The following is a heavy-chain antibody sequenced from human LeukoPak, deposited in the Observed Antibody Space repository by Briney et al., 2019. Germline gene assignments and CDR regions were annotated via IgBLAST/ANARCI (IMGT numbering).Heavy chain of an antibody. J-gene: IGHJ4*02. V-gene: IGHV3-49*03. CDR3: TREIRYFDWFQADY. Sequence: GGSLRLSCTASGFTFGVHSVSWFRQAPGKGLEWVGFIRSKAYGGTAEYAASVKGRFTISRDDSKSVAYLQMDSLKTEDTAVYYCTREIRYFDWFQADYWGQGTLVTVSS. CDR1: GFTFGVHS. D-gene: IGHD3-9*01. CDR2: IRSKAYGGTA.